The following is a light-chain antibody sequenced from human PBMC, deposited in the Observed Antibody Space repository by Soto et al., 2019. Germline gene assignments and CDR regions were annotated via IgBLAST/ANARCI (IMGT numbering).Light chain of an antibody. CDR3: QQYGSSGT. J-gene: IGKJ1*01. CDR1: QSVSSF. Sequence: ETVLTQSPATLSLSPGEGATLSCRASQSVSSFLAWYQQKPGQAPRLLIYDASSRATGIPDRFSGGGSGTDFTLTISRLEPEDFAVYYCQQYGSSGTFGQGTKVDIK. V-gene: IGKV3-20*01. CDR2: DAS.